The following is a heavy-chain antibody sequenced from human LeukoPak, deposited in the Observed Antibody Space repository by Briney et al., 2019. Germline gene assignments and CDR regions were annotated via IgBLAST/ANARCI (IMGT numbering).Heavy chain of an antibody. CDR1: GFTFSAFW. CDR2: INSDDSRT. D-gene: IGHD3-16*02. V-gene: IGHV3-74*01. J-gene: IGHJ3*02. CDR3: ALNGREVPSGAFDI. Sequence: GGSLRLSCAASGFTFSAFWMHWVRQAPGKGLVWVSRINSDDSRTTYADSVKGRFTISRDNSKNTLYLQMNSLRAEDTAVYYCALNGREVPSGAFDIWGQGTMVTVSS.